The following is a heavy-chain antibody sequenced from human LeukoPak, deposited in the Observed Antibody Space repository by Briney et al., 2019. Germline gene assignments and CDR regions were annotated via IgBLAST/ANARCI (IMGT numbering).Heavy chain of an antibody. D-gene: IGHD3-22*01. CDR2: MNPNSGNT. CDR3: ARADYYYDSSGYYQH. Sequence: ASVKVSCKASGYTFTSYDINWVRQAPGQGLEWMGWMNPNSGNTGYAQKFQGRVTMTRNTSISTAYMELSSLRSEDTAVYYCARADYYYDSSGYYQHWGQGTLVTVSS. CDR1: GYTFTSYD. J-gene: IGHJ1*01. V-gene: IGHV1-8*01.